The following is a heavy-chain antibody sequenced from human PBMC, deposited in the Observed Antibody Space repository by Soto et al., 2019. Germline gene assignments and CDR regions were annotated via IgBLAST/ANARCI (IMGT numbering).Heavy chain of an antibody. D-gene: IGHD2-2*01. CDR3: ARGMKDIVVVPPYYYYYGMDV. CDR2: IIPIFGTA. Sequence: QVQLVQSGAEVKKPGSSVKVSCKASGGTFSSYAISWVRQAPGQGLEWMGGIIPIFGTANYAQKFQGRVTINADESTSTAYMELSSLRSEDTAVYYCARGMKDIVVVPPYYYYYGMDVWGQGTTVTVSS. CDR1: GGTFSSYA. V-gene: IGHV1-69*01. J-gene: IGHJ6*02.